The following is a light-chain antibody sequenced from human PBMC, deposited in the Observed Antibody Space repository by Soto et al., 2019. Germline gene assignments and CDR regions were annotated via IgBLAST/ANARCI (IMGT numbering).Light chain of an antibody. CDR1: QSVLSN. Sequence: EIVMTQSPATLSVSPGERATLSCRASQSVLSNVAWYQQKPGQTPRLLISDASTRATGIPARFSGSGSGTEFTLTINSLQSEDFAVYSCQQYESWPLTFGGGTKVETK. CDR2: DAS. CDR3: QQYESWPLT. V-gene: IGKV3-15*01. J-gene: IGKJ4*01.